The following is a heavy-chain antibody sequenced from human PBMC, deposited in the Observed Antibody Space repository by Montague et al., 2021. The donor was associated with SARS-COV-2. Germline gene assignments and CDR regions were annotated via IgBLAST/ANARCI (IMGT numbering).Heavy chain of an antibody. CDR1: GGSISSGSYY. D-gene: IGHD6-13*01. Sequence: TLSLTCTVPGGSISSGSYYWTWIRQPAGKGLEWIGRIYASGSTKYNPSLKSRVTISVDTSKNQFSLKVSSVTAADTAVYYCARDLSSSWSYWFDPWGQGTLVTVSS. V-gene: IGHV4-61*02. CDR3: ARDLSSSWSYWFDP. J-gene: IGHJ5*02. CDR2: IYASGST.